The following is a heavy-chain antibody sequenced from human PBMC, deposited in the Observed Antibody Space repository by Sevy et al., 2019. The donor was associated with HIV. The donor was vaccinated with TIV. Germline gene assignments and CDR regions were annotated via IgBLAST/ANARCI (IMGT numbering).Heavy chain of an antibody. D-gene: IGHD3-3*01. CDR1: GFTFSSYA. J-gene: IGHJ5*02. CDR3: ARDPGYDFWSGRSWFDP. Sequence: GGSLRLSCAASGFTFSSYAMHWVRQAPGKGLEWVAVISYDGSNKYYADSVKGRFTISRDNSKNTLYLQMSSLRAEDTAVHYCARDPGYDFWSGRSWFDPWGQGTLVTVSS. CDR2: ISYDGSNK. V-gene: IGHV3-30-3*01.